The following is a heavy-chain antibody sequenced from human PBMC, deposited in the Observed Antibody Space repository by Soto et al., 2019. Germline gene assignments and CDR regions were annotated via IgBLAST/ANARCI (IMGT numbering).Heavy chain of an antibody. CDR1: GFSFTSHW. Sequence: GESLKISCKGSGFSFTSHWIGWVRQMPGKGLEWMGIIYPGDSDTRYSPSFQGQVTISADKSLTTASLQWSSLRASDTARYYCVRSTYTGGRCSGGRCWKGWFDPWGQGTLVTVSS. CDR2: IYPGDSDT. V-gene: IGHV5-51*01. J-gene: IGHJ5*02. CDR3: VRSTYTGGRCSGGRCWKGWFDP. D-gene: IGHD2-15*01.